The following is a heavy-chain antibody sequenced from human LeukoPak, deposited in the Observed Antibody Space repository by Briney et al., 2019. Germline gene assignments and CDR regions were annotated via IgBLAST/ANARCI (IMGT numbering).Heavy chain of an antibody. CDR1: GFTFSGYS. CDR2: ISSSSSYI. Sequence: PGGSLRLSCAASGFTFSGYSMSWVRQAPGKGLEWVSSISSSSSYIFYADSVKGRFTISRDNAKNSLYLQMKSLRAEDTAVYYCARGASSAYYVDYWGQGTLVSVSS. J-gene: IGHJ4*02. D-gene: IGHD3-22*01. CDR3: ARGASSAYYVDY. V-gene: IGHV3-21*01.